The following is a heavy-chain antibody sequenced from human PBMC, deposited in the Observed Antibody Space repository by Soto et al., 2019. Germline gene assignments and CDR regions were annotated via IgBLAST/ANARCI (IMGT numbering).Heavy chain of an antibody. V-gene: IGHV6-1*01. J-gene: IGHJ4*02. Sequence: SQTLSLTGAISGDSVSRTSVAWNWIRQSPSRGLEWLGRTYYRSKWNSDYAVSVSGRITINPDTSKSQFSLQLNSVTPEDTAVYYCVRGQFSAFDCWGQGTLVTVSS. CDR2: TYYRSKWNS. CDR1: GDSVSRTSVA. CDR3: VRGQFSAFDC.